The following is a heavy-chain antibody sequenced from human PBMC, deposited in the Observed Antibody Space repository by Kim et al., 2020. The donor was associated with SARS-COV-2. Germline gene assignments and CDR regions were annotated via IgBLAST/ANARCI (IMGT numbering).Heavy chain of an antibody. CDR2: ISYTGIT. V-gene: IGHV4-59*13. J-gene: IGHJ3*02. Sequence: SETLSLTCTVSGGSINNNYWNWIRQPPGKGLEWIGYISYTGITNYNPSLKSRVTISIDMSKNQFSLKLNSVTAADTAVYFCARGRGGYGADAFDMWAQGSMVSVSS. CDR3: ARGRGGYGADAFDM. CDR1: GGSINNNY. D-gene: IGHD4-17*01.